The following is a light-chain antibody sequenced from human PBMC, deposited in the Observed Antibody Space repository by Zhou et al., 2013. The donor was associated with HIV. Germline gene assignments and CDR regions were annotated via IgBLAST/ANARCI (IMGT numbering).Light chain of an antibody. V-gene: IGKV3-20*01. Sequence: EIVLTQSPGTLSLSPGERATLSCRASQSVISSYLAWYQQKPGQAPRLLIYGASSRATGIPDRFSGSGSGTDFTLTISGLEPEDFALYYCQQYAISPRTFGQGTKVEIK. J-gene: IGKJ1*01. CDR3: QQYAISPRT. CDR1: QSVISSY. CDR2: GAS.